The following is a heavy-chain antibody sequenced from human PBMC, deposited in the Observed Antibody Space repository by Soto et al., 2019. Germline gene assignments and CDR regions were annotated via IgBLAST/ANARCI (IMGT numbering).Heavy chain of an antibody. CDR1: GFIFNYSW. J-gene: IGHJ4*02. D-gene: IGHD6-19*01. V-gene: IGHV3-15*07. Sequence: EVQLVESGGGLVKPGGSLRLSCAASGFIFNYSWMNWVRQAPGKGLEWVARIKSNNDGGTIDYAASVRGRFTISRDESKNTLYLQRNALKTEDTAVYYCAADSPESNGWLDYWGQGPLVTVSS. CDR2: IKSNNDGGTI. CDR3: AADSPESNGWLDY.